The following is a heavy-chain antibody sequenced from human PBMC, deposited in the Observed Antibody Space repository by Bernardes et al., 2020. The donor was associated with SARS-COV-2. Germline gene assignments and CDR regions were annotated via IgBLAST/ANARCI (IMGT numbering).Heavy chain of an antibody. J-gene: IGHJ4*02. Sequence: GGSLRLSCSGSGFTLSEYPMHWVRQTPGKGLEYVSRISDNGATTHYGDSAKGRFTISGDNSKNTMYLQMNSLRVEDTAVYWCVKERPVGDYWGQGILVTVSS. D-gene: IGHD3-10*01. CDR2: ISDNGATT. V-gene: IGHV3-64D*06. CDR3: VKERPVGDY. CDR1: GFTLSEYP.